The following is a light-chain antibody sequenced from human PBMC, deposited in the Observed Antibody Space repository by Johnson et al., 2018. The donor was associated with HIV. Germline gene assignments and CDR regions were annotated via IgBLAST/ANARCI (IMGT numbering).Light chain of an antibody. J-gene: IGLJ1*01. CDR2: ESN. CDR3: GTWDSSLSAHYV. Sequence: QSVLTQPPSVSAAPGQKVTISCSGSSSNIGNNYVSWYQHLPGTAPKLLIYESNRRPSGIPDRFSASKSGTSATLDITGLQTGDEADYYCGTWDSSLSAHYVFGTGTKIT. CDR1: SSNIGNNY. V-gene: IGLV1-51*02.